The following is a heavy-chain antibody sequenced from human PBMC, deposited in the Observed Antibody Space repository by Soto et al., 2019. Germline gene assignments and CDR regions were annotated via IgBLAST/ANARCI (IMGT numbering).Heavy chain of an antibody. J-gene: IGHJ4*02. CDR1: GYTFTSYG. CDR2: ISAYNGNT. D-gene: IGHD6-13*01. V-gene: IGHV1-18*01. CDR3: ARADRIAAAGGTDY. Sequence: VASVKVSCKASGYTFTSYGISWVRQAPGQGLEWMGWISAYNGNTNYAQKLQGRVTMTTDTSTSTAYMELRSLRSDDTAVYYCARADRIAAAGGTDYWGQGTLVTVSS.